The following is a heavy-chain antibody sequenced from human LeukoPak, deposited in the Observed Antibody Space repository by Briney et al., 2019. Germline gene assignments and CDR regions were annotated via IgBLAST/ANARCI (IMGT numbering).Heavy chain of an antibody. D-gene: IGHD3-10*01. CDR3: ARDRSYYGSGHFDY. J-gene: IGHJ4*02. V-gene: IGHV4-59*01. CDR2: IYYSGST. CDR1: GGSNSSYY. Sequence: SETLSLTCTVSGGSNSSYYWSWIRQPPGKGLEWIGYIYYSGSTNYNPSLKSRVTISVDTSKNQFSLKLSSVTAADTAVYYCARDRSYYGSGHFDYWGQGTLVTVSS.